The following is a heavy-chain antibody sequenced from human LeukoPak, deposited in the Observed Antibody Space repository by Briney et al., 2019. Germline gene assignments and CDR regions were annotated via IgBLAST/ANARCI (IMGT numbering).Heavy chain of an antibody. V-gene: IGHV1-2*02. D-gene: IGHD2-15*01. Sequence: ASVKVSCKASGYTFTGYYMHWVRQAPGQGLEWMGWISPTSGGTNYAQKFQGRVTMTRDTSISTAYMELSRLRSDDTAVYYCAREDIVVVVAATQRKDDAFDIWGQGTMVTVSS. J-gene: IGHJ3*02. CDR1: GYTFTGYY. CDR2: ISPTSGGT. CDR3: AREDIVVVVAATQRKDDAFDI.